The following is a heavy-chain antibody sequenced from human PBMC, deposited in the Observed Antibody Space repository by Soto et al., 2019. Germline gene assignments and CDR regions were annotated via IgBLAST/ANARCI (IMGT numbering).Heavy chain of an antibody. V-gene: IGHV5-51*01. CDR3: ARARSITIFGVVGFEMDV. CDR1: GYTFTSYW. J-gene: IGHJ6*02. CDR2: IYPGDSDT. Sequence: GESLKISCKGSGYTFTSYWIGWVRQMPGKGLEWMGIIYPGDSDTRYSPSFQGQVTISVDKSISTAYLQWSSLKASDTAMYYCARARSITIFGVVGFEMDVWGQGTTVTVS. D-gene: IGHD3-3*01.